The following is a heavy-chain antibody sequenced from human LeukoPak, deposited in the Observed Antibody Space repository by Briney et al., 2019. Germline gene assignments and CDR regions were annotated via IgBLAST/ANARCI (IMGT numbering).Heavy chain of an antibody. D-gene: IGHD3-22*01. CDR1: GYRFTSYW. Sequence: GESLKISCKGSGYRFTSYWIGWVRQMPGKGLEWMGIIYPGDSDTRYSPSFQGQVTISADKSISTAYLQWSSLKASDTAMYYCATTKFPMYYYDSSGYYYWGQGTLVTVSS. V-gene: IGHV5-51*01. CDR3: ATTKFPMYYYDSSGYYY. J-gene: IGHJ4*02. CDR2: IYPGDSDT.